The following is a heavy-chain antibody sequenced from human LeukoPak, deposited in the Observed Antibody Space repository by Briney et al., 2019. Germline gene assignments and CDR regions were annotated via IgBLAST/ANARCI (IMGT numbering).Heavy chain of an antibody. CDR1: GFRFSNHG. D-gene: IGHD3-10*01. V-gene: IGHV3-23*01. J-gene: IGHJ4*02. CDR3: AKDDAWIRFGE. Sequence: AGGSLRLSCAGSGFRFSNHGMNWVRQAPGKGLEWVAGISRRGYITYYADSVKGRFTISRDNSKNTLYLEVLSVTAEDTAVYYCAKDDAWIRFGEWSQGTLVTVSS. CDR2: ISRRGYIT.